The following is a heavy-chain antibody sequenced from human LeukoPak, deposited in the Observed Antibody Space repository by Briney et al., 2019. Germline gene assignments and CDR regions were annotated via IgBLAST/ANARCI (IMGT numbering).Heavy chain of an antibody. CDR2: INPNSGGT. CDR3: ARGKRVAYYYDSSGYYPNFDY. J-gene: IGHJ4*02. CDR1: GYTFTGYY. V-gene: IGHV1-2*04. D-gene: IGHD3-22*01. Sequence: ASVKVSCKASGYTFTGYYMHWVRQAPGQGLEWMGWINPNSGGTNYAQKFQGWVTMTRDTSISTAYMELSRLRSDDTAVYYCARGKRVAYYYDSSGYYPNFDYWGQGTLVTVSS.